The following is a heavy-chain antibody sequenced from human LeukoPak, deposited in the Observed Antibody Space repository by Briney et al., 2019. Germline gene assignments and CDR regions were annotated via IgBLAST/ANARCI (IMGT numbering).Heavy chain of an antibody. J-gene: IGHJ4*01. CDR1: GYTFTSHG. V-gene: IGHV1-18*01. D-gene: IGHD1-1*01. CDR3: ARDNDKVVDH. Sequence: GASVKVSCKTYGYTFTSHGISWVRQAPGQGLEWMGWITAYNGNRLYAQRFQGRITLTTDTSTSTSYMELRSLEYDDTAIYYCARDNDKVVDHWGQGTLVTVSS. CDR2: ITAYNGNR.